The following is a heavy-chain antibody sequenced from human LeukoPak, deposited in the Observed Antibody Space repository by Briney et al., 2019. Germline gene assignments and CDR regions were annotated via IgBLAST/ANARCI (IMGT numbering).Heavy chain of an antibody. CDR2: ISGYNGDT. Sequence: ASVNVSCKSSGYTFSNYGISWVRQAPGQGLEWMGWISGYNGDTNYPQKGQGRVTMTTDTSTSTAYMELRSLRSDDTAVYYCARFPKAGTTSFYYYYMDVWGKGTTVTVSS. J-gene: IGHJ6*03. CDR1: GYTFSNYG. V-gene: IGHV1-18*01. D-gene: IGHD1-7*01. CDR3: ARFPKAGTTSFYYYYMDV.